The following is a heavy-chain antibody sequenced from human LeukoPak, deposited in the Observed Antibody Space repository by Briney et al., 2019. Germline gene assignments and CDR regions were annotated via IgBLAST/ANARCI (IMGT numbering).Heavy chain of an antibody. Sequence: SETLSLTCTVSGGSISSYYWSWIRQPPGKGLEWIGRIYTSGSTNYNPSLKSRVTISVDTSKNQFSLKLSSVTAADTAVYYCARGYYDSLFFDYWGQGTLVTVSS. CDR1: GGSISSYY. CDR2: IYTSGST. V-gene: IGHV4-4*08. D-gene: IGHD3-22*01. CDR3: ARGYYDSLFFDY. J-gene: IGHJ4*02.